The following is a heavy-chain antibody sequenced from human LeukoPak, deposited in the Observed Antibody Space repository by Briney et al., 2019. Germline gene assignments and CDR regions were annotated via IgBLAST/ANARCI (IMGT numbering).Heavy chain of an antibody. Sequence: GGSLRLSCAASGFTFSSYAMSWVRQAPGKGLEWVSGISGNGGSTIYYADSVKGRFTISRDNAKNSLYLQMNSLRAEDTAVYYCARQSYYYDSSGHYVYYFDYWGQGTLVTVSS. D-gene: IGHD3-22*01. CDR3: ARQSYYYDSSGHYVYYFDY. CDR2: ISGNGGSTI. V-gene: IGHV3-23*01. CDR1: GFTFSSYA. J-gene: IGHJ4*02.